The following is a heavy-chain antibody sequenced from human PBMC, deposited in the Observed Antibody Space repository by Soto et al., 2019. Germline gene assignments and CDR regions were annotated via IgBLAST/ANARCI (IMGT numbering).Heavy chain of an antibody. D-gene: IGHD1-1*01. CDR2: IWYDGSNK. CDR1: GFTFGSYG. Sequence: QVQLVESGGGVVQPGRSLRLSCAASGFTFGSYGMHWVRQAPGKGLEWVAVIWYDGSNKYYADSVKGRFTISRDNSKNTLYLQMNSLRAEDTAVYYCARELAYLFDYWGQGTLVTVSS. J-gene: IGHJ4*02. V-gene: IGHV3-33*01. CDR3: ARELAYLFDY.